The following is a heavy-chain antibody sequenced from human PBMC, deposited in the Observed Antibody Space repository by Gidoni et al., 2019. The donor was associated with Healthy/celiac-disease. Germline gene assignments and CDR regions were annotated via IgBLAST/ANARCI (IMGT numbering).Heavy chain of an antibody. CDR1: GGSFRGYY. D-gene: IGHD3-9*01. Sequence: QVQLQQWGAGLLKPSETLSLTCAVYGGSFRGYYWSWIRQPPGKGLEWIGEINHSGSTNYNPSLKSRVTISVDTSKNQFSLKLSSVTAADTAVYYCAGGAALRYFDWGRNWFDPWGQGTLVTVSS. V-gene: IGHV4-34*01. CDR3: AGGAALRYFDWGRNWFDP. CDR2: INHSGST. J-gene: IGHJ5*02.